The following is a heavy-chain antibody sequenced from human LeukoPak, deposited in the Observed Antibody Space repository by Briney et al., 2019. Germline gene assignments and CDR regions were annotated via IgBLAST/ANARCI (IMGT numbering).Heavy chain of an antibody. J-gene: IGHJ4*02. CDR2: ITGGSSTI. CDR1: GFTFSSYS. V-gene: IGHV3-48*04. CDR3: GRELDWLPTLDY. Sequence: PGGSLRLSCKASGFTFSSYSMNWVRQAPGKGLEWVSYITGGSSTIYYADSVKGRFTISRDNAKNTLYLQMNSLRAEDTAVYYCGRELDWLPTLDYWGQGTLVTVSS. D-gene: IGHD3-9*01.